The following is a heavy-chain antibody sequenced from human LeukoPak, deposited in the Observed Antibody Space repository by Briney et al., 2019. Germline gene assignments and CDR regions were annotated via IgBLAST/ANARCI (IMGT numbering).Heavy chain of an antibody. CDR1: GGSFSGYY. CDR3: ARATTTAAGDY. Sequence: SETLSLTCAVYGGSFSGYYWSWIRQPPGKGLEWIGEINHSGSTNYNPSLKSRVTISVDTSKNQFSLKLSSVTAADTAVYYCARATTTAAGDYWGQETLVTVSS. D-gene: IGHD6-13*01. CDR2: INHSGST. V-gene: IGHV4-34*01. J-gene: IGHJ4*02.